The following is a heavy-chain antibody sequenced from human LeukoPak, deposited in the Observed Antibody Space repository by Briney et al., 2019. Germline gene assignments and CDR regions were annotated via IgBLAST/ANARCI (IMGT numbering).Heavy chain of an antibody. J-gene: IGHJ4*02. D-gene: IGHD7-27*01. CDR1: GFTFTAYY. CDR2: INPNSGGT. CDR3: ARGPHWDPHFDY. Sequence: VASVKVSCKASGFTFTAYYMHWVRQAPGQGLEWMGWINPNSGGTNYAQKFQGRVTMTRDTSISTAYMALSRLRSDDTAVYYCARGPHWDPHFDYWGQGTLVTVSS. V-gene: IGHV1-2*02.